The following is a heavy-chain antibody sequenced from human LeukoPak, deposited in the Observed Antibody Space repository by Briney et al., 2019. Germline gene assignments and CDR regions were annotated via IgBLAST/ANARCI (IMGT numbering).Heavy chain of an antibody. V-gene: IGHV5-51*01. CDR1: GYSFTSYW. CDR2: IYPGDSDT. J-gene: IGHJ3*02. CDR3: ARQGAYCTNGVCASHAFDI. Sequence: PGESLQISCEGSGYSFTSYWIGWVRRMPGKGLEWMGTIYPGDSDTRYSPSFQGHVTISADKSISTAYLHWSSLKASDTAMYYCARQGAYCTNGVCASHAFDIWGQGTMVTVSS. D-gene: IGHD2-8*01.